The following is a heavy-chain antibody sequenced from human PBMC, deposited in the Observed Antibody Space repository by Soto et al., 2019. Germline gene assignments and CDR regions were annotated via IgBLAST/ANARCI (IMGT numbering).Heavy chain of an antibody. D-gene: IGHD6-6*01. CDR2: MNPNSGNT. Sequence: QVQLVQSGAEVKKPGASVKVSCKASGYTFTRYDINWVRQATGQGLEWMGWMNPNSGNTVYAQKFQGRVTMTRNTSISTAYMELSSLRSEDTAVYYCARALIAARGANYYYYMDVWGKGTTVTVSS. J-gene: IGHJ6*03. CDR3: ARALIAARGANYYYYMDV. V-gene: IGHV1-8*01. CDR1: GYTFTRYD.